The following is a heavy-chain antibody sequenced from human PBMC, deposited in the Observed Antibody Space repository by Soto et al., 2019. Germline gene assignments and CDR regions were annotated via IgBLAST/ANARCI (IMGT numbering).Heavy chain of an antibody. V-gene: IGHV2-26*01. Sequence: HVTLKESGPVLVKPTETLTLTCTVSGFSLSNGKVGVSWIRQPPVKALEWLAHIFSNDEKSYRTSLKSRLTSSEDTSKSQVVLTMTTVDPVDTATYYCARILFGRSVAGGYFYMDVWGKGTTVTVSS. CDR3: ARILFGRSVAGGYFYMDV. J-gene: IGHJ6*03. D-gene: IGHD6-19*01. CDR1: GFSLSNGKVG. CDR2: IFSNDEK.